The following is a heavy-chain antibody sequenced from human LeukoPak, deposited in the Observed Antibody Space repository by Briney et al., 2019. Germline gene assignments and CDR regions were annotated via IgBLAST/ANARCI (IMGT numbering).Heavy chain of an antibody. CDR1: GFTFSNYG. V-gene: IGHV3-33*06. J-gene: IGHJ3*02. CDR2: IWYDGSNE. Sequence: GRSLRLSCAASGFTFSNYGMHWVRQAPGKGLEWVAVIWYDGSNEYYADSVKGRFTISRDNSKNTLYLQMNSLRAEDTAVYYCAKDRSYYYDAFDIWGQGTMVTVSS. D-gene: IGHD3-10*01. CDR3: AKDRSYYYDAFDI.